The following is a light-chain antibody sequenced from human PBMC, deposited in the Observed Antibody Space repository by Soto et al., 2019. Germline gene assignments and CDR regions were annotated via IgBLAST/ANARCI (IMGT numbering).Light chain of an antibody. CDR3: QQYGSAPWT. Sequence: EIVLTQSPGTLSLSQGERATLSCRASQSVGSSHLAWYQQKPGQAPRLLIYGASSRATGIPDRFSGSGSGTDFTLTISRLEPEDFAVYYCQQYGSAPWTFGQGTKVDIK. CDR2: GAS. J-gene: IGKJ1*01. CDR1: QSVGSSH. V-gene: IGKV3-20*01.